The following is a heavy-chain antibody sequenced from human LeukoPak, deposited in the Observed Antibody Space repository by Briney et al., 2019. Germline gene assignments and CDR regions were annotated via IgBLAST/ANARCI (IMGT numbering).Heavy chain of an antibody. CDR2: ISYDGSDK. D-gene: IGHD1-1*01. CDR1: GFTFSTYD. CDR3: AMYNWNDDYLDY. V-gene: IGHV3-30*03. J-gene: IGHJ4*02. Sequence: GGSLRLSCAASGFTFSTYDMHWVRQAPGKGLEWVAVISYDGSDKYYADSVKGRFTISRDNAKNTLYLQMNSLRAEDTAVYYCAMYNWNDDYLDYWGQGTLVTVSS.